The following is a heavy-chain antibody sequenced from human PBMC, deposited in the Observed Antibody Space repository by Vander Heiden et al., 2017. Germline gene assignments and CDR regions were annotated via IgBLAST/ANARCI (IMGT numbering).Heavy chain of an antibody. Sequence: QVQLVESGGGVVQPGRSLRLSCAASGFTFSSYGMHWVRQAPGKGLEWVAVIWYDGSNKYYADSGKGRFTISRDNSKNTLYLQMNSLRAEDTAVYYCARELIAALDYWGQGTLVTVSS. V-gene: IGHV3-33*01. CDR3: ARELIAALDY. D-gene: IGHD6-6*01. CDR2: IWYDGSNK. J-gene: IGHJ4*02. CDR1: GFTFSSYG.